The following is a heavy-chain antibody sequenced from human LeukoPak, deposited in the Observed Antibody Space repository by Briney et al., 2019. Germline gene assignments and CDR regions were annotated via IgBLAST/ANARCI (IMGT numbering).Heavy chain of an antibody. J-gene: IGHJ4*02. D-gene: IGHD1-1*01. CDR3: ARGLYNWNDGYYFDY. Sequence: GGSLRLSCAASGFTFSSYAMHWVRQAPGKGLEWVAVISYDGSNKYYADSVKGRFTISRDNSKNTLYLQVNSLRAEDTAVYYCARGLYNWNDGYYFDYWGQGTLVTVSS. CDR2: ISYDGSNK. CDR1: GFTFSSYA. V-gene: IGHV3-30*04.